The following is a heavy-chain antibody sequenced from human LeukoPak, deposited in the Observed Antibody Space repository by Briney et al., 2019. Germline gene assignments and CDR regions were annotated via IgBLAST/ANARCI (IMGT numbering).Heavy chain of an antibody. J-gene: IGHJ4*02. CDR1: GGSISSYY. V-gene: IGHV4-59*01. CDR2: IYDSGST. Sequence: PSETLSLTCTVSGGSISSYYWSWIRQPPGKGLEWIGYIYDSGSTNYNPSLKSRVTISVDTSKNQFSLKLSSVTAADTAVYYCARGPWLAFDHWGQGTLVTVSS. CDR3: ARGPWLAFDH. D-gene: IGHD6-19*01.